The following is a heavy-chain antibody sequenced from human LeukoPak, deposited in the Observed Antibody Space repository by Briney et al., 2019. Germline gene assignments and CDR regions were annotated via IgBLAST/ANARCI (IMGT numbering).Heavy chain of an antibody. CDR2: ISGIDGST. Sequence: GGSLRLSCAASGFTFSSFAMSWVRQAPGKGLEWVSGISGIDGSTYYADSVKGRFTISRDNSKNTLYLQMNSLRAEDTAVYYCAREWDSYDRSGYYPFDHWGQGTLVTVSS. CDR1: GFTFSSFA. D-gene: IGHD3-22*01. V-gene: IGHV3-23*01. CDR3: AREWDSYDRSGYYPFDH. J-gene: IGHJ4*02.